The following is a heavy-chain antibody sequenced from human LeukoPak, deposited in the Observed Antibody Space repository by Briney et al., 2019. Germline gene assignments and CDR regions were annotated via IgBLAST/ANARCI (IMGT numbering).Heavy chain of an antibody. CDR2: ISSSGSTI. CDR1: GFTFSDYY. CDR3: ARELQLYSSSWYFDY. V-gene: IGHV3-11*01. J-gene: IGHJ4*02. D-gene: IGHD6-13*01. Sequence: KSGGSLRLSCAASGFTFSDYYMSWIRQAPGKGLEWVSYISSSGSTIYYADSVKGRFTISRDNAKNSLYLQMNSLRAEDTAVYYCARELQLYSSSWYFDYWGQGTLVTVSS.